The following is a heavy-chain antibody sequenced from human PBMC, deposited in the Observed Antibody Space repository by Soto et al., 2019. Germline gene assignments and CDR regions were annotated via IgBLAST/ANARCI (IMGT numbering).Heavy chain of an antibody. CDR3: AKEWSSGWTFSPYYDMDV. Sequence: GGSLRLSCAASGFTFSSYGMHWVRQAPGKGLEWVAVISYDGSNKYYADSVKGRFTISRDNSKNTLYLQMNSLRAEDTAVYYCAKEWSSGWTFSPYYDMDVWGQGTTVTVSS. CDR2: ISYDGSNK. D-gene: IGHD6-19*01. CDR1: GFTFSSYG. V-gene: IGHV3-30*18. J-gene: IGHJ6*02.